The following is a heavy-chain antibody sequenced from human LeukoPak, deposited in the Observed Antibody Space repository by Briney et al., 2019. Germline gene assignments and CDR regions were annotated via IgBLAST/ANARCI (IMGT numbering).Heavy chain of an antibody. D-gene: IGHD6-13*01. V-gene: IGHV4-59*13. CDR3: ARTTEAHSWRTRYYDYYMDV. CDR2: IYYSGST. Sequence: PSETLSLTCTVSGYSIRSGFYWGWIRQPPGKGLEWIGYIYYSGSTNYNPSLKSRVTISVDTSKNQFSLKLSSVTAADTAVYYCARTTEAHSWRTRYYDYYMDVWGKGTTVTVSS. J-gene: IGHJ6*03. CDR1: GYSIRSGFY.